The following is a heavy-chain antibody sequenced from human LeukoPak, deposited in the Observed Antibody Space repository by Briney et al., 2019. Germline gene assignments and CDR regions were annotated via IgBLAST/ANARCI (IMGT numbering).Heavy chain of an antibody. V-gene: IGHV3-23*01. CDR3: AKDFVYYYSSGYYREYYFDY. J-gene: IGHJ4*02. D-gene: IGHD3-22*01. CDR2: ICGCGGRT. CDR1: GFTFRNYG. Sequence: GGSLRLSCAASGFTFRNYGIHWVRQAPGKWLEWVSAICGCGGRTYYADSVKGRFTISRDNAKNLLYVELTGLRAEDTAVYYCAKDFVYYYSSGYYREYYFDYWGQGTLVTVSS.